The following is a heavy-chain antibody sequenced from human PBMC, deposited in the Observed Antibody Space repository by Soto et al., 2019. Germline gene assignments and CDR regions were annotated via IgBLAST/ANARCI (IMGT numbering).Heavy chain of an antibody. CDR1: GFSFGTYT. CDR3: ARARGNDWYSDY. CDR2: LSDSVGTT. Sequence: HPGGSLRLSCAVSGFSFGTYTVNWVRQAPGMGLEWVSGLSDSVGTTHYAYSVKGRFTISRDKSKNTLYLQMNNLRAEDTAVYHCARARGNDWYSDYWGQGTLVTVSS. J-gene: IGHJ4*02. D-gene: IGHD5-12*01. V-gene: IGHV3-23*01.